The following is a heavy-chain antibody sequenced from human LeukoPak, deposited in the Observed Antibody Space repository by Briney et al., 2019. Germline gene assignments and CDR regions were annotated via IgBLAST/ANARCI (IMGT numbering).Heavy chain of an antibody. CDR3: ARVVMVRGVIGTNWFDP. CDR2: IYYSGST. V-gene: IGHV4-59*01. Sequence: SETLSLTCTVSGGSISSCYWSWIRQPPGKGLEWIGYIYYSGSTNYNPSLKSRVTISVDTSKNQFSLKLSSVTAADTAVYYCARVVMVRGVIGTNWFDPWGQGTLVTVSS. D-gene: IGHD3-10*01. CDR1: GGSISSCY. J-gene: IGHJ5*02.